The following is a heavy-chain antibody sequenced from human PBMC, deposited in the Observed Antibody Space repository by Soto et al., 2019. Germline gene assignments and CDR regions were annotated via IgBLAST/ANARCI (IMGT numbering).Heavy chain of an antibody. V-gene: IGHV1-69*01. D-gene: IGHD2-2*02. Sequence: QVQLVQSGAEVKKPGSSVKVSCKASGGTFSSYAISWVRQAPGQGLEWMGGIIPIFGTANYAQKFQGRVTITADESTSTAYRELSSLRSEDTAVYYCAVDIVVVPAAIIVDYYYYGMDVWGQGTTVTVSS. CDR3: AVDIVVVPAAIIVDYYYYGMDV. CDR2: IIPIFGTA. J-gene: IGHJ6*02. CDR1: GGTFSSYA.